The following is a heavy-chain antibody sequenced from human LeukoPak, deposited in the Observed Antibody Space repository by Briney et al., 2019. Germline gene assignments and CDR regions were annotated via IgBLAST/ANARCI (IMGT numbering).Heavy chain of an antibody. CDR3: ARTHDYGDYYFDY. Sequence: ASVKVSCKASGGTFSNYAISWVRQAPRQGLEWMGRIIPILEITNYAQKFQGRVTITADKSTSTAYMELNSLRSEDTAIYYCARTHDYGDYYFDYWGQGTLVTVSS. J-gene: IGHJ4*02. CDR2: IIPILEIT. CDR1: GGTFSNYA. D-gene: IGHD4-17*01. V-gene: IGHV1-69*04.